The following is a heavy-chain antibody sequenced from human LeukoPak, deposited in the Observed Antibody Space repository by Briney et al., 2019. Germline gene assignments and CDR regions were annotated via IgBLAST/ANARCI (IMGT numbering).Heavy chain of an antibody. CDR1: GFTFSSYW. CDR3: AGTSEVLRYFDWVY. V-gene: IGHV3-74*01. J-gene: IGHJ4*02. Sequence: GGSLRLSCAASGFTFSSYWMHWVRQAPGKGLVWVSRINSDGSSTSYADSVKGRFTISRDNSKNTLYLQMNSLRAEDTAVYYCAGTSEVLRYFDWVYWGQGTLVTVSS. D-gene: IGHD3-9*01. CDR2: INSDGSST.